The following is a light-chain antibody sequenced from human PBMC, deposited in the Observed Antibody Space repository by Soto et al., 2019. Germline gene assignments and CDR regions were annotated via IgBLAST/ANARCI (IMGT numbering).Light chain of an antibody. Sequence: QSVLTQPASLSGSPGQSITISCTGTSSDVGAYNYVSWYQQHPGKAPKLLIYDVSTRPSGVSNRFSGSKSGNTASLTISGLQAEDEADYYCNSYTTSSDTRSAFXTGTKVTVL. J-gene: IGLJ1*01. CDR3: NSYTTSSDTRSA. V-gene: IGLV2-14*01. CDR2: DVS. CDR1: SSDVGAYNY.